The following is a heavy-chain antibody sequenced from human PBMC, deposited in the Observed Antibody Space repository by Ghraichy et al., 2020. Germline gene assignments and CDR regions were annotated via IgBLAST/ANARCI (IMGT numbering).Heavy chain of an antibody. J-gene: IGHJ6*02. D-gene: IGHD2-2*01. CDR1: GGSVSSGSYY. CDR3: AREGIVVVPAARYYYGMDV. CDR2: IYYSGST. Sequence: SETLSLTCTVSGGSVSSGSYYWSWIRQPPGKGLEWIGYIYYSGSTNYNPSLKSRVTISVDTSKNQFSLKLSSVTAADTAVYYCAREGIVVVPAARYYYGMDVWGQGTTVTVSS. V-gene: IGHV4-61*01.